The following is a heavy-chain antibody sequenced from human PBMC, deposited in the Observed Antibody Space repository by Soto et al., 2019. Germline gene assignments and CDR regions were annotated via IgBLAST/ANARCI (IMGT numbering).Heavy chain of an antibody. V-gene: IGHV1-3*01. CDR2: INAGNGNT. Sequence: QVQLVQSGAEVKKPGASVKVSCKASGYTFTSYAMHWVRQAPGQRLEWMGWINAGNGNTKYSQKFQGRVTITRDTSGSTAYMEQSSLRSEDTAVYYYARGLNGYFHYFDYWGRGTLVTVSS. D-gene: IGHD5-18*01. J-gene: IGHJ4*02. CDR3: ARGLNGYFHYFDY. CDR1: GYTFTSYA.